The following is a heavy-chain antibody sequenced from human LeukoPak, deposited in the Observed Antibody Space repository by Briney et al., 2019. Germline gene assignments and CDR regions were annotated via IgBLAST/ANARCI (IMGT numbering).Heavy chain of an antibody. CDR2: IYDSGST. D-gene: IGHD6-19*01. Sequence: SETLSLTCTVSGGSISSGRYYWRWIRQPAGKGLEWIGYIYDSGSTNYNPSLKSRVTISVDTSKNQFSLKLSSVTAADTAVYYCARGWAVAGPFDYRGQGTLVTVSS. CDR3: ARGWAVAGPFDY. J-gene: IGHJ4*02. V-gene: IGHV4-61*10. CDR1: GGSISSGRYY.